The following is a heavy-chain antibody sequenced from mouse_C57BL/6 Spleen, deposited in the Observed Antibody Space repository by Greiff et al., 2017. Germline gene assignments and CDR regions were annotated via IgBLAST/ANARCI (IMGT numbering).Heavy chain of an antibody. CDR1: GYTFTSYW. V-gene: IGHV1-55*01. J-gene: IGHJ1*03. CDR2: IYPGSGST. Sequence: QVQLQQPGAELVKPGASVKMSCKASGYTFTSYWITWVKQRPGQGLEWIGDIYPGSGSTNYNEKFKSKATLTVDTSSSTAYMLLSSLTSEDSAVYYCASYYYGSSGYFDVWGTGTTVTVSS. D-gene: IGHD1-1*01. CDR3: ASYYYGSSGYFDV.